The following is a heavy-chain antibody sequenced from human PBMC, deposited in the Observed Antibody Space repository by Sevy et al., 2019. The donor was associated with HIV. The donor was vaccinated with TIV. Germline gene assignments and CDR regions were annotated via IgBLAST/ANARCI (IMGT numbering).Heavy chain of an antibody. V-gene: IGHV3-30*02. J-gene: IGHJ6*02. CDR2: IRYDGSNK. Sequence: GGSLRLSCATSGFSFSWYDIQWVRQAPGKGLEWVAFIRYDGSNKYYADSVKGRFTISRDNSKNTLYLQMNSLRAEDTAVYYCAKAPGRGSYYYYYYGMDVWGQGTTVTVSS. CDR3: AKAPGRGSYYYYYYGMDV. D-gene: IGHD1-26*01. CDR1: GFSFSWYD.